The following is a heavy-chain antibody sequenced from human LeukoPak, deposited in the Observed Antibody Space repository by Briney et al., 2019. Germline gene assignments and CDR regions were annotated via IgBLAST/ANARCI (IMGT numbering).Heavy chain of an antibody. D-gene: IGHD1-26*01. Sequence: GGSLSLSCSASGFTFSYYWMHWVRQAPGKGLVWVSRSNSDGSSTNYADSVKGRFTISRDNAKNTLFLQMNSLRAEDTAVYHYARVGVTSAFAIWGQGTMVTVSS. V-gene: IGHV3-74*01. J-gene: IGHJ3*02. CDR1: GFTFSYYW. CDR3: ARVGVTSAFAI. CDR2: SNSDGSST.